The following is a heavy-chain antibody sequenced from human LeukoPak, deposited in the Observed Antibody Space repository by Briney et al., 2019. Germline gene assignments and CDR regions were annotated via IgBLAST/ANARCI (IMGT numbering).Heavy chain of an antibody. CDR2: ISGSGGST. CDR3: AKDSERWLQLIDY. Sequence: PGGSLRLSCAASGFTFSSYAISWVRQAPGKGLGWVSAISGSGGSTYYADSVKGRFTISRDNSKNTRDLQMNSLRAEETAVYSCAKDSERWLQLIDYRGQGTLVTVSS. V-gene: IGHV3-23*01. J-gene: IGHJ4*02. D-gene: IGHD5-24*01. CDR1: GFTFSSYA.